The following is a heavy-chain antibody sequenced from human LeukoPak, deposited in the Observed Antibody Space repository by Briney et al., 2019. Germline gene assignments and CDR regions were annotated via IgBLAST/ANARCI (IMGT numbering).Heavy chain of an antibody. D-gene: IGHD3-22*01. CDR3: ARDHYYDSSGYYY. J-gene: IGHJ4*02. V-gene: IGHV1-2*06. Sequence: ASVKVSCKAFGYTFTGYYMHWVRQAPGQGLEWMGRINPNSGGTNYAQKFQGRVTMTRDTSISTAYMELSRLRSDDTAVYYCARDHYYDSSGYYYWGQGTLVTVSS. CDR2: INPNSGGT. CDR1: GYTFTGYY.